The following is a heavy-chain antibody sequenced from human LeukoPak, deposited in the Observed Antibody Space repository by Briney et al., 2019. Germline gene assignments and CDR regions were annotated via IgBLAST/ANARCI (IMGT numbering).Heavy chain of an antibody. CDR3: ARALYNWNAEEAFDI. CDR1: GFTFSSYW. Sequence: GGSLRLSCAASGFTFSSYWMHWVRQAPGKGLVWVSRINTDGSSTSYADSVKGRFTISRDNAKNTLYLQMNSLRAEDTAVYYCARALYNWNAEEAFDIWGQGTMVTVSS. J-gene: IGHJ3*02. V-gene: IGHV3-74*01. D-gene: IGHD1-1*01. CDR2: INTDGSST.